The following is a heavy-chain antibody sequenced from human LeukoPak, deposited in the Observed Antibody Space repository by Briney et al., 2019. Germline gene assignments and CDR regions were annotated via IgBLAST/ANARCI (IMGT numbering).Heavy chain of an antibody. CDR3: ARDWRYDFWSGYSFDY. Sequence: PGGSLRLSCAASGFTFSSYGMHWVRQAPGKGLEWVAFIRYDGSNKYYADSVKGRFTIPRDNAKNSLYLQMNSLRAEDTAVYYCARDWRYDFWSGYSFDYWGQGTLVTVSS. D-gene: IGHD3-3*01. V-gene: IGHV3-30*02. CDR2: IRYDGSNK. CDR1: GFTFSSYG. J-gene: IGHJ4*02.